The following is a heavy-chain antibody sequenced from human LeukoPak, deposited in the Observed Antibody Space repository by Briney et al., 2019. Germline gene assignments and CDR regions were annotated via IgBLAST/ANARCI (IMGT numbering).Heavy chain of an antibody. Sequence: SETLSLTCTVSGGSISSYYWSWIRQPPGKGLEWIGYIYYSGSTNYNPSLKSRVTISVDTSKNQFSLELSSVTAADTAVYYCASSVHYDFWSGMEGGYYYYYMDVWGKGTTVTVSS. J-gene: IGHJ6*03. CDR3: ASSVHYDFWSGMEGGYYYYYMDV. CDR1: GGSISSYY. V-gene: IGHV4-59*01. D-gene: IGHD3-3*01. CDR2: IYYSGST.